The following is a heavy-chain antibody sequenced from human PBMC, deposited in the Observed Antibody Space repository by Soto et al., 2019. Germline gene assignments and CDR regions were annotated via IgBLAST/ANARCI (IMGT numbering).Heavy chain of an antibody. CDR3: ARDGGRHSGGIDY. CDR1: GGTFSSYS. Sequence: QVQLVQSGAEVKNPGSSVKVSCKASGGTFSSYSINWVRQAPGQGLEWMGEISPIFGTANYAQKFQGRVTITADESTSTAYMELSSLRSEDTAVYYCARDGGRHSGGIDYWGQGTLVTVSS. J-gene: IGHJ4*02. V-gene: IGHV1-69*01. D-gene: IGHD1-26*01. CDR2: ISPIFGTA.